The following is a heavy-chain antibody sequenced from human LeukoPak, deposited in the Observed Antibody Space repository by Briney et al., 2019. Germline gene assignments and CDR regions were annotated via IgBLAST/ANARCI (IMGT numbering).Heavy chain of an antibody. J-gene: IGHJ4*02. D-gene: IGHD2-2*01. CDR2: INPSGGST. CDR1: GYTFTSYY. Sequence: ASVKVSCKASGYTFTSYYMHWVRQAPGQGLEWTGIINPSGGSTSYAQKFQGRVTMTRDTSTSTVYMELSRLRSDDTAVYYCARGIGDQYQLLIWGQGTLVTVSS. CDR3: ARGIGDQYQLLI. V-gene: IGHV1-46*01.